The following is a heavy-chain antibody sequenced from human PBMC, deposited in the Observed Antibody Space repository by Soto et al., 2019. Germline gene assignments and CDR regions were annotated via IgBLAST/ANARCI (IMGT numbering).Heavy chain of an antibody. V-gene: IGHV1-69*13. CDR2: IIPIFGTA. CDR3: AREMGACSDSSCYPGPYDS. J-gene: IGHJ5*02. D-gene: IGHD3-16*01. CDR1: GGTFSSYA. Sequence: SVKVSCKASGGTFSSYAISWVRQAPGQGLEWMGGIIPIFGTANYAQKFQGRVTITADESTSTAYMELSSLRSEDTAVYYCAREMGACSDSSCYPGPYDSWGQGTLVTVSS.